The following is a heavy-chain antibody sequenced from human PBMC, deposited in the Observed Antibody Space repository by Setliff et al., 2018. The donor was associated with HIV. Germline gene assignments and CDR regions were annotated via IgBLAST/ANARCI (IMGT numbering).Heavy chain of an antibody. V-gene: IGHV1-2*02. CDR3: ATLFSSGWHFDY. J-gene: IGHJ4*02. CDR2: INPNSGGS. D-gene: IGHD6-19*01. CDR1: GYTFTDYS. Sequence: ASVKVSCKASGYTFTDYSMHWVRQAPGQGLEWMGWINPNSGGSNFAQKFQGRVTMTRDTPISTAYMELSSLRSGDTAVYYCATLFSSGWHFDYWGQGTLVTVSS.